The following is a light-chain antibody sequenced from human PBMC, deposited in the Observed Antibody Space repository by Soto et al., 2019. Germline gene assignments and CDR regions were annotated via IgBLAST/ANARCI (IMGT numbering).Light chain of an antibody. CDR1: SSDVGGYNY. CDR2: DVS. Sequence: QSALTQPRSVSGSPGQSVTISCTGTSSDVGGYNYVSWYQQHPGKAPKLMIYDVSQRPSGVPDRFSVSKSGNTASLTISGLQAEEEADYYCCSYAGSYTWVFGGGTKLTVL. V-gene: IGLV2-11*01. CDR3: CSYAGSYTWV. J-gene: IGLJ3*02.